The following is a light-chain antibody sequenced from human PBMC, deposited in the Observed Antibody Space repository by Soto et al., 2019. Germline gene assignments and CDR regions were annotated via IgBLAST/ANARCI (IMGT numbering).Light chain of an antibody. J-gene: IGKJ5*01. CDR1: QSVSSN. V-gene: IGKV3-15*01. CDR2: GAS. Sequence: EIVMTQSPATLSVSPGERATLSCRASQSVSSNLAWYQQKPGRAPRLLIYGASTRVTGVPARFSGSGSGTEFTLTISSLQSEDFAVYYCQQRSNWPPITFGQGTRLEIK. CDR3: QQRSNWPPIT.